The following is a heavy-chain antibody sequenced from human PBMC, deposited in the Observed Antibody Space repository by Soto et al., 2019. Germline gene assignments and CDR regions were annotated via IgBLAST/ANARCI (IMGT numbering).Heavy chain of an antibody. CDR2: IYYSGST. CDR3: AREGGSSSWYNYYGMDV. Sequence: SETLSLTCTVSGGSISSYYWSWIRQPPGKGLEWIGYIYYSGSTNYNPSLKSRVTISVDTSKNQFSLKLSSVTAADTAVYYCAREGGSSSWYNYYGMDVWGQGTTVTVSS. J-gene: IGHJ6*02. CDR1: GGSISSYY. V-gene: IGHV4-59*01. D-gene: IGHD6-13*01.